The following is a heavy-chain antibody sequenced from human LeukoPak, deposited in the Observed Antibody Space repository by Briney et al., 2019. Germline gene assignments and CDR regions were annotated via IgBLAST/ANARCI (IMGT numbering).Heavy chain of an antibody. D-gene: IGHD6-19*01. Sequence: TGGSLRLSCAASGFTFSSYWMSWVRQAPGKGLEWVSAISGSGVSTYYADSVKGRFTISRDNSKNTLYLQMNSLRAEDTAVYYCARGHSGWYDYWGQGTLVTVSS. J-gene: IGHJ4*02. CDR3: ARGHSGWYDY. CDR2: ISGSGVST. CDR1: GFTFSSYW. V-gene: IGHV3-23*01.